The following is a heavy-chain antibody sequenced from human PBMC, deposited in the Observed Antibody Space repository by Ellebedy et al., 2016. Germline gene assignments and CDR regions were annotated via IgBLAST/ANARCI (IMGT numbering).Heavy chain of an antibody. Sequence: ASVKVSXXASGYTFTGYYMHWVRQAPGQGLEWMGWINPNSGGTNYAQKLQGRVTMTTDTSTSTAYMELRSLRSDDTAVYYCARVWVRRGGSERRGYYYYGMDVWGQGTTVTVPS. J-gene: IGHJ6*02. D-gene: IGHD1-26*01. CDR3: ARVWVRRGGSERRGYYYYGMDV. CDR2: INPNSGGT. V-gene: IGHV1-2*02. CDR1: GYTFTGYY.